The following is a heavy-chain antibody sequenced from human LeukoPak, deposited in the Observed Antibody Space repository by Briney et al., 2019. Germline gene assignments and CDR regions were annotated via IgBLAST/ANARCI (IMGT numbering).Heavy chain of an antibody. CDR2: INHSGST. V-gene: IGHV4-34*01. Sequence: PSETLSLTCAVYGGFFSGYYWSWIRQPPGKGLEWIGEINHSGSTNYNPSLKSRVTISVDTSKNQFSLKLSSVTAADTAVYYCARGHGYCSSTSCEKQYYYYGMDVWGKGTTVTVSS. CDR3: ARGHGYCSSTSCEKQYYYYGMDV. J-gene: IGHJ6*04. CDR1: GGFFSGYY. D-gene: IGHD2-2*03.